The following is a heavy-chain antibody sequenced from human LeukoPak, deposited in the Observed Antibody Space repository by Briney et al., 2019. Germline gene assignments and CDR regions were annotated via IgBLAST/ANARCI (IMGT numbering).Heavy chain of an antibody. CDR3: AKDLGDYYFDY. J-gene: IGHJ4*02. V-gene: IGHV3-23*01. CDR1: GFTFSSYS. CDR2: ISGSGGST. D-gene: IGHD4-17*01. Sequence: GGSLRLSCAASGFTFSSYSMNWVRQAPGKGLEWVSAISGSGGSTYYADSVKGRFTISRDNSKNTLYLQMNSLRAEDTAVYYCAKDLGDYYFDYWGQGTLVTVSS.